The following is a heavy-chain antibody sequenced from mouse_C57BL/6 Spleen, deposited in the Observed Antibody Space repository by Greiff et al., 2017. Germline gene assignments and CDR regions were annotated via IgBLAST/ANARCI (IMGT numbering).Heavy chain of an antibody. D-gene: IGHD2-2*01. Sequence: VQLKQSGAELVRPGTSVKVSCKASGYAFTNYLIEWVKQRPGQGLEWIGVINPGSGGTNYNEKFKGKATLTADKSSSTAYMQLSSLTSEDSAVYFCARGYYNAMDYWGQGTSVTVSS. CDR2: INPGSGGT. CDR3: ARGYYNAMDY. V-gene: IGHV1-54*01. CDR1: GYAFTNYL. J-gene: IGHJ4*01.